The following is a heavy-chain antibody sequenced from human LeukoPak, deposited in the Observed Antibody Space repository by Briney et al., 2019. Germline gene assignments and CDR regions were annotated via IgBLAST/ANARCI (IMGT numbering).Heavy chain of an antibody. CDR2: IPSDGANK. J-gene: IGHJ4*02. V-gene: IGHV3-30*02. D-gene: IGHD2-21*02. CDR3: AKDGRPGDCYFDF. Sequence: GGSLRFSCAASGFSFRSYGLHWVRQAPGKGLEWVSFIPSDGANKYYADSVKGRFTISRDNSENTLYLQMNSLRAEDTAVYYCAKDGRPGDCYFDFWGQGTLVTVSS. CDR1: GFSFRSYG.